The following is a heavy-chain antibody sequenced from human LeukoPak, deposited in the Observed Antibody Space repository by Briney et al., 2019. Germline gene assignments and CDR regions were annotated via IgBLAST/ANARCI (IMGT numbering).Heavy chain of an antibody. J-gene: IGHJ4*02. CDR3: ARAPPRGSYYGGAFDY. Sequence: ASVKVSCKASGYTFTSYGISWVRQAPGQGLEWMGWISAYNGNTNYAQKLQGRVTMTTDTSTSTAYMELRSLRSDDTAVYYCARAPPRGSYYGGAFDYWGQGTLVTVSS. D-gene: IGHD1-26*01. V-gene: IGHV1-18*01. CDR1: GYTFTSYG. CDR2: ISAYNGNT.